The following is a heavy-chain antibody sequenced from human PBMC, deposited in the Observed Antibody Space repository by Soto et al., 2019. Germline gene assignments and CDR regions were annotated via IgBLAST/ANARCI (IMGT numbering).Heavy chain of an antibody. D-gene: IGHD3-10*01. CDR2: INHSGST. CDR3: ARAWYYLPFDY. CDR1: GGSFSGYY. V-gene: IGHV4-34*01. Sequence: SETLSLTCAVYGGSFSGYYWSWIRQPPGKGLEWIGEINHSGSTNYNPSLKSRVTISVDTSKNQFSLKLSSVTAADTAVYYCARAWYYLPFDYWGQGTLVTVS. J-gene: IGHJ4*02.